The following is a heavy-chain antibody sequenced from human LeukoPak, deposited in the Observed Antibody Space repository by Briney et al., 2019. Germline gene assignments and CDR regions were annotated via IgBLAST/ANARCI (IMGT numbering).Heavy chain of an antibody. J-gene: IGHJ4*02. Sequence: SETLSLTCAVYGGSFSGYYWSWIRQPPGKGLEWIGEINHSGSTNYNPSLKSRVTISVDTSKNQFSLKLSSVTAADTAVYYCARRLAYYGSGSYYNAWGQGTLVTVSS. CDR1: GGSFSGYY. D-gene: IGHD3-10*01. CDR2: INHSGST. V-gene: IGHV4-34*01. CDR3: ARRLAYYGSGSYYNA.